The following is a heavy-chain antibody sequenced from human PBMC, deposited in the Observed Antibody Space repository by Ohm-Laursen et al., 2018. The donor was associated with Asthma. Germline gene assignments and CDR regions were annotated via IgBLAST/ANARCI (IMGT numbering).Heavy chain of an antibody. Sequence: SVKVSCKASGYTFTGYYMHWVRQAPGQGLEWMGGIIPIFGTANYAQKFQGRVTITADESTSTAYMELSSLRSEDTAVYYCAREIVVVPAATDYYGMDVWGQGTTVTVSS. CDR2: IIPIFGTA. D-gene: IGHD2-2*01. V-gene: IGHV1-69*13. J-gene: IGHJ6*02. CDR3: AREIVVVPAATDYYGMDV. CDR1: GYTFTGYY.